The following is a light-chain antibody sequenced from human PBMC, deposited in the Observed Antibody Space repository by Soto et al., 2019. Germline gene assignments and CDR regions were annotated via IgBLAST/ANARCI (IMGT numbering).Light chain of an antibody. Sequence: NFMLTQPHSVSESPGKTVTISCTRSSGSIASNYVQWYQQRPGSAPTIVIYEDNQTPSGVPDRFSGSIDRSSNSASLTISGLKTEDEADYYCQSYDSSNVVFGGGTKVTVL. V-gene: IGLV6-57*03. J-gene: IGLJ2*01. CDR2: EDN. CDR1: SGSIASNY. CDR3: QSYDSSNVV.